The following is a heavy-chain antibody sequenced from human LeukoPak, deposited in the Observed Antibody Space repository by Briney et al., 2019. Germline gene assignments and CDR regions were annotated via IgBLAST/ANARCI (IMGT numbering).Heavy chain of an antibody. V-gene: IGHV4-38-2*02. Sequence: PSETLSLTCSVSGYSISSGYYWGWIRQPPGKGLEWIGSTSHSGSTFYNPSLKSRVTMSVDASKNQFSLSLHSVTAADTAVYYCARGPYYYGSGSYYNEKNWFDPWGQGTLVTVSS. J-gene: IGHJ5*02. D-gene: IGHD3-10*01. CDR2: TSHSGST. CDR1: GYSISSGYY. CDR3: ARGPYYYGSGSYYNEKNWFDP.